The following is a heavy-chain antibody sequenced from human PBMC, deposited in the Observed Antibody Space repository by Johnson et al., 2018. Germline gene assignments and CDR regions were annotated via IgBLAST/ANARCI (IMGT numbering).Heavy chain of an antibody. V-gene: IGHV1-69*01. CDR3: ARDQALWFGELRSSYYYYYMDV. D-gene: IGHD3-10*01. CDR2: IIPIFGTA. J-gene: IGHJ6*03. CDR1: GGTFSSYA. Sequence: QVQLVESGAEVKKPGSSVKVSCKASGGTFSSYAISWVRQAPGQGLEWMGGIIPIFGTANYAQKFQGRVTITGDEPTSTAYMELSSLRSEDTAVYYCARDQALWFGELRSSYYYYYMDVWGKGTTVTVSS.